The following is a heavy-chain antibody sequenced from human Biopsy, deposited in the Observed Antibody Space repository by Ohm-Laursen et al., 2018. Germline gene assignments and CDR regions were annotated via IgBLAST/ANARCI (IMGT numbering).Heavy chain of an antibody. D-gene: IGHD3-10*01. CDR2: IYYRGNT. V-gene: IGHV4-61*01. J-gene: IGHJ3*01. Sequence: GTLSLNCTVSGVSINGGRYYWNWIRQAPGKGLEWIGNIYYRGNTNYSPSLKSRVTISLDTSKNQFSLKLNSVTATDTAVYYCARRLPLRGYAFDVWGQGTLVTVSS. CDR3: ARRLPLRGYAFDV. CDR1: GVSINGGRYY.